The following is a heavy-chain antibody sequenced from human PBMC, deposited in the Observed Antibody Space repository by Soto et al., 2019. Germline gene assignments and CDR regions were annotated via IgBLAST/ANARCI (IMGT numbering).Heavy chain of an antibody. CDR3: ARDPDGSSWYDY. V-gene: IGHV4-59*01. CDR1: GGSISSYY. D-gene: IGHD6-13*01. J-gene: IGHJ4*02. CDR2: IYYSGST. Sequence: PSETLSLTCSVSGGSISSYYWIWIRQPPGKGLEWIGYIYYSGSTNYNPSLKSRVTISVDTSKNQFSLKLSSVTAADTAVYYCARDPDGSSWYDYWGQGTLVTVSS.